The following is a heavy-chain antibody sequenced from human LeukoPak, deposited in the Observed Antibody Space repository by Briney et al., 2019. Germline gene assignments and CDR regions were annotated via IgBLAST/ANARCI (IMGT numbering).Heavy chain of an antibody. V-gene: IGHV3-66*01. D-gene: IGHD5-12*01. CDR1: GLTVSSNY. J-gene: IGHJ4*02. Sequence: GGSLRLSCAASGLTVSSNYMTWVRQAPGKGLEWVSVIYVGGLTYYADSVKGRFTISRDNSKNTLSLQMNSLRAEDTAVYYCARGQSGGYVYYFDYWGQGTLVTVSS. CDR2: IYVGGLT. CDR3: ARGQSGGYVYYFDY.